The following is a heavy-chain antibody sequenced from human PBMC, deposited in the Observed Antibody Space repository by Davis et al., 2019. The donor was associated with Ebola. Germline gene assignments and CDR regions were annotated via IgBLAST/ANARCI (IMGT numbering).Heavy chain of an antibody. CDR1: GFTFSSYS. V-gene: IGHV3-21*01. CDR2: ISSSSSYI. CDR3: AREAAFAERDFDY. Sequence: GESLKISCAASGFTFSSYSMNWVRQAPGKGLEWVSSISSSSSYIYYADSVKGRFTISRDNAKNSLYLQMNSLRAEDTAVYYCAREAAFAERDFDYWGQGTLVTVSS. J-gene: IGHJ4*02. D-gene: IGHD1-1*01.